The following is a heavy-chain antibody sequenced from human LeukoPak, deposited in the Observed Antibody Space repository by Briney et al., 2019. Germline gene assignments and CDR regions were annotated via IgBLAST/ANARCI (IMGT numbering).Heavy chain of an antibody. CDR1: GFTFSTYW. Sequence: GGSLRLSCAPSGFTFSTYWMGWIRQAPGKGLEWLANINQGGSEKYYVDSVKGRFTISRDNAKNSLFLQMNSLRAEDTAVYYCARDVGDLWGQGTLVTVSS. CDR3: ARDVGDL. J-gene: IGHJ4*02. V-gene: IGHV3-7*01. D-gene: IGHD2-21*02. CDR2: INQGGSEK.